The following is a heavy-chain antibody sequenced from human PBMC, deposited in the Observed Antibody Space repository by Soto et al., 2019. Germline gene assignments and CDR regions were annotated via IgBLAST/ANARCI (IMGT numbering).Heavy chain of an antibody. CDR3: ARDMIASELLGEYQHYGMDV. CDR1: GGSVSSGSYY. J-gene: IGHJ6*02. D-gene: IGHD2-2*01. V-gene: IGHV4-61*01. Sequence: SKTQSLTCTVSGGSVSSGSYYWNWIRQPPGKGLYWIGYIYYSGSTNSNPSLESRVTISVDTSKNQLSLKLSSVTAADTAVYYCARDMIASELLGEYQHYGMDVCGQGTTVTVSS. CDR2: IYYSGST.